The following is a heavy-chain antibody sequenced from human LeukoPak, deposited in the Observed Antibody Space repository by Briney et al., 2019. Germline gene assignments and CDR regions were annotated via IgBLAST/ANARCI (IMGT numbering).Heavy chain of an antibody. Sequence: SETLSLTCTVSSASVKTYYWSWIRQPPGKGLEWIGYIFYSGSTNYNPSLRSRVTISVDTSKNQFSLNLSSVTAADTAVYYCARHSPFYYDSSGYRAFDIWGQGTMVTVSS. J-gene: IGHJ3*02. CDR2: IFYSGST. CDR1: SASVKTYY. V-gene: IGHV4-59*08. D-gene: IGHD3-22*01. CDR3: ARHSPFYYDSSGYRAFDI.